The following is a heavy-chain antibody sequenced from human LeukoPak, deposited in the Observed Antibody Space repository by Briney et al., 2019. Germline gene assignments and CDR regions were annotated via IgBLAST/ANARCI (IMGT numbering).Heavy chain of an antibody. CDR3: ARDLIVINFDWHHWYFDL. CDR2: ISSDGSKT. D-gene: IGHD3-9*01. CDR1: GFAFNTYS. Sequence: GGSLRLSCAASGFAFNTYSLHWVRQAPDTGLEWMAGISSDGSKTYYTHSVQDRFTISRENSKNTLYLQMNSLRAEDTAVYYCARDLIVINFDWHHWYFDLWGRGTLVTVSS. J-gene: IGHJ2*01. V-gene: IGHV3-30*10.